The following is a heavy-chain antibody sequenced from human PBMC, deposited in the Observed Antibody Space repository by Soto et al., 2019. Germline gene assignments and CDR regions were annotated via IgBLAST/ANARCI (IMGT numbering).Heavy chain of an antibody. D-gene: IGHD6-6*01. CDR1: GFSFSDYY. CDR3: AREARSISSYIWVYFDL. Sequence: GGSLRLSCAGSGFSFSDYYMSWIRQAPGKGLEWVSYISSSGGTRYSADSVKGRFTISRDNVKNSLYLQINSLRAEDTAVYYCAREARSISSYIWVYFDLWGQGTLVTVSS. J-gene: IGHJ4*02. V-gene: IGHV3-11*01. CDR2: ISSSGGTR.